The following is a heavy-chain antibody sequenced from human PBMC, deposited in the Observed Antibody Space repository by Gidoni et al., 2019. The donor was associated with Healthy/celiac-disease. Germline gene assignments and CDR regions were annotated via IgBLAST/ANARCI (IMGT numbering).Heavy chain of an antibody. J-gene: IGHJ4*02. Sequence: QVQLQESGPGLVKPSETLSLTCTVSVGSINKYFWSWIRPPPGKGLEWIGYISYSGSTNYNPPLNSRVTISVDTSKNRFSLKLSSVTAADTAVYYCARGSGSYKNFDYWGQGTLVTVSS. CDR2: ISYSGST. CDR1: VGSINKYF. V-gene: IGHV4-59*08. D-gene: IGHD3-10*01. CDR3: ARGSGSYKNFDY.